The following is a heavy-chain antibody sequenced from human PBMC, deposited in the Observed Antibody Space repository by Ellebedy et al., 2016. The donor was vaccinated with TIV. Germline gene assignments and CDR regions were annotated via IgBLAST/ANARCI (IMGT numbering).Heavy chain of an antibody. J-gene: IGHJ4*02. CDR2: IWYDGSNG. Sequence: GESLKISCAASGFTFRTYGMHWVRQAPGKGLEWVAVIWYDGSNGYYADSVKVRFTISRDNSKNTLYLQMNSLGAEDTAVYYCGRDVSNQHASSWYHGAXDYWGQGSLVTVSS. V-gene: IGHV3-33*01. D-gene: IGHD6-13*01. CDR3: GRDVSNQHASSWYHGAXDY. CDR1: GFTFRTYG.